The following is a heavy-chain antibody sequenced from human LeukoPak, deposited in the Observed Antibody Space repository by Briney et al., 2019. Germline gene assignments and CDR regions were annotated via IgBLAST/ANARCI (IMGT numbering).Heavy chain of an antibody. CDR3: AREADTATVSAFDI. D-gene: IGHD5-18*01. Sequence: SETLSLTCAVYGGSFSGYYWSWIRQPPGKGLEWIGEINHSGSTNYNPSLKSRVTISVDTSKNQFSLKLSSVTAADTAVYYCAREADTATVSAFDIWGQGTMVTVSS. J-gene: IGHJ3*02. CDR1: GGSFSGYY. CDR2: INHSGST. V-gene: IGHV4-34*01.